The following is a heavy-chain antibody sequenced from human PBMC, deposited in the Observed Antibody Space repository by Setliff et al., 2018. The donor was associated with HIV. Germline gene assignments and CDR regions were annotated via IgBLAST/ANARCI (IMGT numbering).Heavy chain of an antibody. CDR2: IYYSGST. Sequence: SETLSLTCTVSGDYISSGGYYWSWIRQHPGKGLGWIGYIYYSGSTYYNPSLQSRVTISVDTSKNHFSLKLNSVTAADTAVYYCARGGALEWELPFDYWGQGTLVTVSS. CDR1: GDYISSGGYY. CDR3: ARGGALEWELPFDY. V-gene: IGHV4-31*03. J-gene: IGHJ4*02. D-gene: IGHD1-26*01.